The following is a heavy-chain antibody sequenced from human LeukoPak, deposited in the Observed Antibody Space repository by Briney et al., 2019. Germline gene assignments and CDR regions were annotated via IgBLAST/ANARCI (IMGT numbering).Heavy chain of an antibody. V-gene: IGHV3-74*01. D-gene: IGHD2-8*01. J-gene: IGHJ4*02. CDR2: INSGGSGT. CDR3: ARRGRYCANTLCSFDY. CDR1: GFNFASNW. Sequence: GGSLRLSCAASGFNFASNWMHWVRQTPGKGLMWVSRINSGGSGTSYADSVEGRFTISRDNSKDTLYLQMNSLRADDTALYYCARRGRYCANTLCSFDYWGQGSLVTVSS.